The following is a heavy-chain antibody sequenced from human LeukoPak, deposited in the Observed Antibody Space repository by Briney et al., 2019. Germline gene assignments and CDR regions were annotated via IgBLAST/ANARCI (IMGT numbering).Heavy chain of an antibody. CDR2: INPNSGGT. D-gene: IGHD3-10*01. J-gene: IGHJ5*02. Sequence: ASVKVSCKVSGYIFIGYYVHWVRQAPGQGLEWMGWINPNSGGTNYVQKFQGRVTMTRDTSITTAYMELSSLRSDDTAVYYCARGGYASGSLSSPRGNNNWFDPWGQGTLVTVSS. CDR3: ARGGYASGSLSSPRGNNNWFDP. V-gene: IGHV1-2*02. CDR1: GYIFIGYY.